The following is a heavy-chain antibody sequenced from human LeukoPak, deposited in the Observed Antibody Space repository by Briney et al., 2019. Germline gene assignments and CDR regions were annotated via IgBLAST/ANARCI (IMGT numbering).Heavy chain of an antibody. CDR2: ISSGSAYI. Sequence: GGSLRLSCAASGFTFSSYGMSWVRQAPGKGLEWVSLISSGSAYIYYADSVKGRFTISRDNAKNSVYLQMNSLRAEDTAVYYCARDNGDFGKHWFFDLWGRGTLVTVSS. D-gene: IGHD4-17*01. CDR1: GFTFSSYG. J-gene: IGHJ2*01. CDR3: ARDNGDFGKHWFFDL. V-gene: IGHV3-21*01.